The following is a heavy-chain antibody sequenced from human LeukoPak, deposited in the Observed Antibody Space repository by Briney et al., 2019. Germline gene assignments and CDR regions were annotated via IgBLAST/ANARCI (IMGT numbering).Heavy chain of an antibody. Sequence: GGSLRLSCAASGFTFSSHWMSWVRQAPGKGLEWVANIKQDGSEKYYVDSVKGRFTISRDNAKNSLYLQMNSLRAEDTAVYYCARVGNGYSYGSWGQGTLVTVSS. CDR1: GFTFSSHW. CDR2: IKQDGSEK. J-gene: IGHJ4*02. V-gene: IGHV3-7*04. CDR3: ARVGNGYSYGS. D-gene: IGHD5-18*01.